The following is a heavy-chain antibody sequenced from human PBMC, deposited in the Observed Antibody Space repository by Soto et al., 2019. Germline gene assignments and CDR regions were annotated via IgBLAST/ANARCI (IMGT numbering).Heavy chain of an antibody. CDR3: ARQGRCSSTSCYTGANFYYYGMDV. CDR1: GYSFTSYW. Sequence: GESLKISCKGSGYSFTSYWIGWVRQMPGKGLEWMGIIYPGDSDTRYSPSFQGQVTISADKSISTAYLQWSSLQASDTAIYYCARQGRCSSTSCYTGANFYYYGMDVWGQGTTVTVSS. J-gene: IGHJ6*02. D-gene: IGHD2-2*02. V-gene: IGHV5-51*01. CDR2: IYPGDSDT.